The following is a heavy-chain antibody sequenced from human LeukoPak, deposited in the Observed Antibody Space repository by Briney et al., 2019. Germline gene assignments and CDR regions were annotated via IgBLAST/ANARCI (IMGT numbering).Heavy chain of an antibody. CDR3: ALMRDGYTH. CDR2: IRHDGSHK. V-gene: IGHV3-30*02. J-gene: IGHJ4*02. D-gene: IGHD5-24*01. CDR1: GFIFGNYG. Sequence: GGSPRLSXTASGFIFGNYGMHWVRQPPGKGLEWVAFIRHDGSHKSYADSVKGRFTISRDNSKNTLSLQMNSLRADDTAVYYCALMRDGYTHWGQGLLVTVSS.